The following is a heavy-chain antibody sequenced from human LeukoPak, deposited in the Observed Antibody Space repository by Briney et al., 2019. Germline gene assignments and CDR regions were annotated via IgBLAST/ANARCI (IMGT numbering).Heavy chain of an antibody. CDR2: IYTSGST. CDR1: GGSISSYY. V-gene: IGHV4-4*09. CDR3: ARSRDGYNFDY. Sequence: SETLSLTCTVSGGSISSYYWSWIRQPPGKGLEWIGYIYTSGSTNYNPSLKSRVTISVDTSKNQFSLKLSSVTAADTAVYYCARSRDGYNFDYWGQGTLVTVSS. J-gene: IGHJ4*02. D-gene: IGHD5-24*01.